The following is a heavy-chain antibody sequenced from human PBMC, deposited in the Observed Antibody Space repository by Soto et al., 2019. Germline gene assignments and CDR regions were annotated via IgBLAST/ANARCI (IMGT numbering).Heavy chain of an antibody. V-gene: IGHV4-30-2*01. CDR1: GGSISSGGYS. J-gene: IGHJ3*02. CDR2: IYHSGST. CDR3: ARAHGSGWGAFDI. Sequence: PSETLSLTCAVPGGSISSGGYSWSWIRQPPGKGLEWIGYIYHSGSTYYNPSLKSRVTISVDRSKNQFSLKLSSVTAADTAVYYCARAHGSGWGAFDIWGQGTMVTVSS. D-gene: IGHD3-10*01.